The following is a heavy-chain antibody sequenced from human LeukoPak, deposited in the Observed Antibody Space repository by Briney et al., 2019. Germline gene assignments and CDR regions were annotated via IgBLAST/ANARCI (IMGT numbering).Heavy chain of an antibody. J-gene: IGHJ5*02. CDR3: ASSITIFGVAPFTWFDP. V-gene: IGHV4-39*07. D-gene: IGHD3-3*01. CDR2: MYYSGST. Sequence: PSETLSLTCTVSGDSISSSSYYWGWIRQPPGKGLEWIGSMYYSGSTYYNPSLKSRVTISVDTSKNQFSLKLSSVTAADTAVYYCASSITIFGVAPFTWFDPWGQGTLVTVSS. CDR1: GDSISSSSYY.